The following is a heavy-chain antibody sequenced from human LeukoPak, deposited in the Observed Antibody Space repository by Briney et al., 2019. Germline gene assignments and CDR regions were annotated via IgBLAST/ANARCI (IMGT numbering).Heavy chain of an antibody. D-gene: IGHD4-23*01. CDR2: IYTGGST. CDR1: GGSISNFY. CDR3: ARHLFGGNWAPLDY. V-gene: IGHV4-4*09. Sequence: ASETLSLTCTVSGGSISNFYWIWIRQPPGKGLEGFGYIYTGGSTNYNASLKGRVPISVDTSKNKISLKVSSVTAADTAVYYCARHLFGGNWAPLDYWGQGSLVTVSS. J-gene: IGHJ4*02.